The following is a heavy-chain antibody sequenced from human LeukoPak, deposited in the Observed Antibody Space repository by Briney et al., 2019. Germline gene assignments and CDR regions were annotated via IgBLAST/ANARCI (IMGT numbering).Heavy chain of an antibody. J-gene: IGHJ4*02. CDR1: GFTFSNYG. D-gene: IGHD2/OR15-2a*01. CDR2: IWYDGSNK. Sequence: PPGGSLRLSCAASGFTFSNYGMHWVRQAPGKGLEWVALIWYDGSNKYYTDSVKGRLTISRDNSKDTLFLQMNSLRAEDTAVYYCAREGPRGNSQFDYWGQGTLVTVSS. CDR3: AREGPRGNSQFDY. V-gene: IGHV3-33*01.